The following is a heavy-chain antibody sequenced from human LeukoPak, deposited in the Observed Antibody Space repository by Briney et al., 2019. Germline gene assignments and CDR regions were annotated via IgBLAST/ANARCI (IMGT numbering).Heavy chain of an antibody. Sequence: SETLSLTCAVSGGSISSGGYSWSWIRQPPGKGLEWIGYIYHSGSTYYNPSLKSRVTISVDRSKNQFSLKLSSVTAADTAVYYCASSMGGTRLHYFDYWGQGTLVTVSS. J-gene: IGHJ4*02. CDR3: ASSMGGTRLHYFDY. D-gene: IGHD1-1*01. CDR1: GGSISSGGYS. CDR2: IYHSGST. V-gene: IGHV4-30-2*01.